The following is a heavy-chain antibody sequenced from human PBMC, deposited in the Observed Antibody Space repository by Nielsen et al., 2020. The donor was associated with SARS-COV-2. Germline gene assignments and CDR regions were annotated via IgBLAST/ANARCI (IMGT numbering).Heavy chain of an antibody. CDR2: ISYDGSNK. V-gene: IGHV3-30*18. CDR1: GFTFSSYG. Sequence: GESLKISCAASGFTFSSYGMHWVRQAPGKGLEWVAVISYDGSNKYYADSVKGRFTISRDNSKNTLYLQMNSLRAEDTAVYYCAKDGNSSSLDYWGQGTLVTVSS. J-gene: IGHJ4*02. D-gene: IGHD6-13*01. CDR3: AKDGNSSSLDY.